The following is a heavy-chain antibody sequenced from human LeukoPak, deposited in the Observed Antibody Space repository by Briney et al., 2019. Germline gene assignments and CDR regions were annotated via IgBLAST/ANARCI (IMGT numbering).Heavy chain of an antibody. Sequence: GGSLRLSCAASGFTFSSYSMNWVRQAPGKGLEWVSSISSSSSYIYYADSVKGRFTISRDNAKNSLYLQMNSLRAEDTAVYYCAASVRGVTSFVYWGQGTLVTVSS. CDR1: GFTFSSYS. D-gene: IGHD3-10*01. V-gene: IGHV3-21*01. CDR2: ISSSSSYI. CDR3: AASVRGVTSFVY. J-gene: IGHJ4*02.